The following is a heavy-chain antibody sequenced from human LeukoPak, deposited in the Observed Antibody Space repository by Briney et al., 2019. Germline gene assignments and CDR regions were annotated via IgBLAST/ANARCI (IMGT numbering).Heavy chain of an antibody. CDR2: VFHTGST. D-gene: IGHD3-10*01. CDR3: ARGTFNGFGELSHIDY. Sequence: PSETLSLTCTVSGGSIDTYYWNWIRQPPGKGLEWIGYVFHTGSTNYNPSLKSRVTISVDTSKNQFSLKLRSVTAADTAVYYCARGTFNGFGELSHIDYWGQGTLVTISS. V-gene: IGHV4-4*09. J-gene: IGHJ4*02. CDR1: GGSIDTYY.